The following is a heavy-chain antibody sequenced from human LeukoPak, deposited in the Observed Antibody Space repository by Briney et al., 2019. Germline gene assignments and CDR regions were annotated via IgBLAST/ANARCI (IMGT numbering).Heavy chain of an antibody. CDR2: ISSSSNYM. CDR3: ARNQGDTWFGELLFYFDY. D-gene: IGHD3-10*01. V-gene: IGHV3-21*01. CDR1: GFIFSRYS. Sequence: GGSLRLSCAASGFIFSRYSMNWVRQTPGRGLEWVASISSSSNYMYYTDSVKGRFTISRDDAKDSLYLQMSSLRAEDTAVYYCARNQGDTWFGELLFYFDYWGQGTLVTVSS. J-gene: IGHJ4*02.